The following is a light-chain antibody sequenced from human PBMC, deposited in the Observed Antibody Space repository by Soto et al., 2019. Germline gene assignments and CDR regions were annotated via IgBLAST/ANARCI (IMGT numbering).Light chain of an antibody. CDR1: SRDVGAYHY. CDR2: DVN. Sequence: QSALTQPGSVSGSPGQSITISCTGSSRDVGAYHYVSWYQRHPGKAPKLMIYDVNNRPSGVSNRFSGSKSGNTASLTISGLQAEDEADYYCSSYSNSRTLVFGGGTKLTVL. CDR3: SSYSNSRTLV. J-gene: IGLJ2*01. V-gene: IGLV2-14*03.